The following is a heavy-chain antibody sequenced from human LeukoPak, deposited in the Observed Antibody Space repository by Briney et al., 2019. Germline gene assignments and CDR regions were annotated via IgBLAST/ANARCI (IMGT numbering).Heavy chain of an antibody. CDR3: TRVGNWAHGY. J-gene: IGHJ4*02. Sequence: GGSLRLSCAASGFTFNNYWMHWVSQAPGKGLVWVARINSDGSGTNHADSVKGRFTISRDNAKNTLYLQMNSLRAEDTAVYYCTRVGNWAHGYWGQGALVTVSS. CDR1: GFTFNNYW. CDR2: INSDGSGT. V-gene: IGHV3-74*01. D-gene: IGHD1-1*01.